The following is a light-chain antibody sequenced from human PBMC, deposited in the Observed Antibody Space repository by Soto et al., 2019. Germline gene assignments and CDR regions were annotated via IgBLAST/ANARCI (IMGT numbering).Light chain of an antibody. CDR3: SSYAGSNNFGV. CDR1: SSDVGSYNY. V-gene: IGLV2-8*01. CDR2: EVS. Sequence: QSVLTQPPSASGSPGQSVTISCTGTSSDVGSYNYVSWFQQHPDEAPKLIIYEVSQRPSGVPDRFSGSKSGNTASLTVSGRQAEEEADYYCSSYAGSNNFGVFGTGTKLTVL. J-gene: IGLJ1*01.